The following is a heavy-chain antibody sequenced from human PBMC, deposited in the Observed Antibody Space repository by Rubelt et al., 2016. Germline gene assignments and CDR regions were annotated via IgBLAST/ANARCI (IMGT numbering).Heavy chain of an antibody. J-gene: IGHJ6*03. D-gene: IGHD4-11*01. CDR1: GGSISSYY. CDR3: ARHPTVTTRGYYYYIDV. CDR2: IYTSGST. V-gene: IGHV4-4*07. Sequence: QVQLQESGPGLVKPSETLSLTCTVSGGSISSYYWSWIRQPAGKGLEWIGRIYTSGSTNYNPSLKSRVTISVDTSKNQFSLKLSSVTAADTAVYYGARHPTVTTRGYYYYIDVWGKGTTVTVSS.